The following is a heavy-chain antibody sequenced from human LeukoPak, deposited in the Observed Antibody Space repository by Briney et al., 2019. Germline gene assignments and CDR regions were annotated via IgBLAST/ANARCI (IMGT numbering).Heavy chain of an antibody. CDR1: GFTFSSYG. J-gene: IGHJ5*02. CDR3: AKVRSWWSGFDP. V-gene: IGHV3-33*06. Sequence: PGGSLRLSCAASGFTFSSYGMHWVRQAPGKGLEWVAVIWYDGSNKYYADSVKGRFTISRDNSKNTLYLQMNSLRAEDTAVYYCAKVRSWWSGFDPWGQGTLVTVSS. D-gene: IGHD3-3*01. CDR2: IWYDGSNK.